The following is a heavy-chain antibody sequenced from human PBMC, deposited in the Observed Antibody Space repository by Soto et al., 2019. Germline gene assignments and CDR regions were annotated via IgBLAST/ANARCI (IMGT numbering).Heavy chain of an antibody. V-gene: IGHV5-51*01. J-gene: IGHJ4*02. CDR3: ARPCSSTSCYDDY. CDR1: GYSFTSYW. CDR2: IYPGDSDT. Sequence: PGESLKISCKGSGYSFTSYWIGRVRQMPGKGLEWMGIIYPGDSDTRYSPSFQGQVTISADKSISTAYLQWSSLKASDTAMYYCARPCSSTSCYDDYWGQGTLVTVSS. D-gene: IGHD2-2*01.